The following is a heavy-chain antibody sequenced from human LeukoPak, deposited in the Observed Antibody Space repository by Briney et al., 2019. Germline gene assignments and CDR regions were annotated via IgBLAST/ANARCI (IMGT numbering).Heavy chain of an antibody. CDR3: ARGSYCSSTSCYYFSFDP. CDR1: GYTFTGYY. Sequence: GASVKVSCKASGYTFTGYYMHWVRQAPGQWLEWMGWINPNSGGTNYAQKFQRWVTMTRDTSTSTAYMELSRLRSDDTAVYYCARGSYCSSTSCYYFSFDPWGQGTLVTVSS. CDR2: INPNSGGT. V-gene: IGHV1-2*04. J-gene: IGHJ5*02. D-gene: IGHD2-2*01.